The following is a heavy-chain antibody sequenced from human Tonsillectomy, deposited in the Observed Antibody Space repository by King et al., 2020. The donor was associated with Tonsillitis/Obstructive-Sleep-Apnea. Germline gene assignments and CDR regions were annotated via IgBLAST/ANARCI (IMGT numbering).Heavy chain of an antibody. CDR2: ISVYNGNT. CDR3: VGGSGDEGYYYYMDV. Sequence: VQLVESVAEVKKPGASVKVSCKASGYTFTSYVISWVRQAPGQGLEWRGWISVYNGNTNYAQKLQGRVTRTTDTTPSTAYMELRSLTSDDTAVYYCVGGSGDEGYYYYMDVWGKGTTVTVSS. CDR1: GYTFTSYV. D-gene: IGHD3-10*01. J-gene: IGHJ6*03. V-gene: IGHV1-18*01.